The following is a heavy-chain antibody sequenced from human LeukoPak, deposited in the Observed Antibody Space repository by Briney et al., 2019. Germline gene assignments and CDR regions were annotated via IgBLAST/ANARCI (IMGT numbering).Heavy chain of an antibody. V-gene: IGHV3-53*01. Sequence: GGSLRLSCAASGFTVSSNYMSWVRQAPGKGLEWVSVIYSGGTTYYADSVKGRFTISRDNSKNTLYLQMNSLRAEDTAVYYCARSSNWLDFAYWGQGTLVTVSS. CDR3: ARSSNWLDFAY. J-gene: IGHJ4*02. CDR2: IYSGGTT. CDR1: GFTVSSNY. D-gene: IGHD6-13*01.